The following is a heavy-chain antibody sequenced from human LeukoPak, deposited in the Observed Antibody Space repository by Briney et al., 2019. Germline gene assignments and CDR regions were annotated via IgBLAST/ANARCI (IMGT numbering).Heavy chain of an antibody. CDR3: AKLVGSESYAFDI. J-gene: IGHJ3*02. D-gene: IGHD3-10*01. V-gene: IGHV3-23*01. CDR1: GFTFSGYA. Sequence: PGGSLRLSCAASGFTFSGYAMSWVRQAPGKGLEWVSAIIGSGGSTYYADSVKGRFTISRDNSKNTLYLQMNSLRAEDTAVYYCAKLVGSESYAFDIWGQGTMVTVSS. CDR2: IIGSGGST.